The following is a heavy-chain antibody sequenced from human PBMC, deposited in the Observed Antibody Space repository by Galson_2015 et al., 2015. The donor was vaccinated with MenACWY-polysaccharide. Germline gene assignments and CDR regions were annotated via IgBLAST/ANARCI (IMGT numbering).Heavy chain of an antibody. J-gene: IGHJ5*02. CDR2: IRSSGTNT. V-gene: IGHV3-23*01. CDR1: GFTFTSYD. Sequence: SLRLSCAASGFTFTSYDMSWVRQAPGKGLEWVSAIRSSGTNTYYADSVKGRFTISRDNSKNTLYLQMNSLRAEDTAVYYCAKDSTDYWRFAGRFARSGQRSLFTVSS. CDR3: AKDSTDYWRFAGRFAR. D-gene: IGHD3-3*01.